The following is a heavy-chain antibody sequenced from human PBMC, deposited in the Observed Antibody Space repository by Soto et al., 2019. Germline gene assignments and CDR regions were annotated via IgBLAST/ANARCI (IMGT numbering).Heavy chain of an antibody. J-gene: IGHJ6*02. V-gene: IGHV4-59*01. CDR3: ARDPYDFWSGHYGMDV. Sequence: TSETLSLTCTVSGGSISSYYWSWIRQPPGKGLEWIGYIYYSGSTNYNPSLKSRVTISVDTSKNQFSLKLSSVTAADTAVYYFARDPYDFWSGHYGMDVWGQGTTVTVSS. CDR2: IYYSGST. CDR1: GGSISSYY. D-gene: IGHD3-3*01.